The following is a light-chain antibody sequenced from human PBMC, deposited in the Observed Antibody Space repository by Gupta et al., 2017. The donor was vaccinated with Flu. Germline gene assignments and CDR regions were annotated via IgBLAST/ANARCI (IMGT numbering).Light chain of an antibody. V-gene: IGLV3-1*01. CDR2: RDT. J-gene: IGLJ1*01. CDR3: QAGNSSIYV. Sequence: SALPQPPAVSVSPGQTPTITCSGDKLGNKYVSWYQQKPDLSPNMVIYRDTKRPSGIPERFSDSSSGNTATLTISGTQAMDEAYYYCQAGNSSIYVFGAGTKVTVL. CDR1: KLGNKY.